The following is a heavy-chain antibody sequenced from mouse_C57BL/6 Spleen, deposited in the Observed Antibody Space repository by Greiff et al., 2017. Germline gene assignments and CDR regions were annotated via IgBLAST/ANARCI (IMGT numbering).Heavy chain of an antibody. Sequence: EVHLVESGGGLVKPGGSLKLSCAASGFTFSDYGMHWVRQAPEKGLEWVAYISSGSSTIYYADTVKGRFTISRDNAKNTLFLQMTSLRSEDTAMYYCARGPTTVVATNAMDYWGQGTSVTVSS. CDR2: ISSGSSTI. CDR1: GFTFSDYG. D-gene: IGHD1-1*01. J-gene: IGHJ4*01. V-gene: IGHV5-17*01. CDR3: ARGPTTVVATNAMDY.